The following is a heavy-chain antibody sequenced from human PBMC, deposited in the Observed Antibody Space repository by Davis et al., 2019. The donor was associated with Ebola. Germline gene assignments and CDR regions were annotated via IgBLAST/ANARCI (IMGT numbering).Heavy chain of an antibody. CDR2: ISGHGDIT. D-gene: IGHD3-3*01. V-gene: IGHV3-23*01. Sequence: GESLKISCAASGFTFSDYYMCWLRQAPEKRLEWVSAISGHGDITHYADSVKGRFTISRDNSKNTLYLQMSSLRAEDTALYYCARDQDTSPEWNWFDSWGQGTLVTVSS. CDR1: GFTFSDYY. J-gene: IGHJ5*01. CDR3: ARDQDTSPEWNWFDS.